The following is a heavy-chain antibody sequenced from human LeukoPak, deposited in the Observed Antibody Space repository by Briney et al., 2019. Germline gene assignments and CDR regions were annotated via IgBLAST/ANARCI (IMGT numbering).Heavy chain of an antibody. D-gene: IGHD6-13*01. J-gene: IGHJ4*02. CDR1: GFTFSNYA. V-gene: IGHV3-23*01. CDR2: ISGTGDST. Sequence: GGSLRLSCAASGFTFSNYALSWVRQAPGKGLEWVSFISGTGDSTYYADSVKGRFTISRDSSKNTLYLQMNSLRAEDTAVYYCAKDMRLGSSWIFDYWGQGTLVTVSS. CDR3: AKDMRLGSSWIFDY.